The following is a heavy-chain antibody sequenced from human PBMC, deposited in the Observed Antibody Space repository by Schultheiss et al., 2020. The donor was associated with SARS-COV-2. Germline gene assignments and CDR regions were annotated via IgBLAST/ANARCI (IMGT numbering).Heavy chain of an antibody. Sequence: SGPTLVKPTQTLTLTCTFSGFSLSTRGMCVSWIRQAPGKALEWLARIDWDDDKFYSTSLKTRLTISNDTSKNQVVLTMTNMDPVDTATYYCAHSVGYSSSFSFDYWGQGTLVTVSS. V-gene: IGHV2-70*12. D-gene: IGHD6-13*01. CDR1: GFSLSTRGMC. J-gene: IGHJ4*02. CDR2: IDWDDDK. CDR3: AHSVGYSSSFSFDY.